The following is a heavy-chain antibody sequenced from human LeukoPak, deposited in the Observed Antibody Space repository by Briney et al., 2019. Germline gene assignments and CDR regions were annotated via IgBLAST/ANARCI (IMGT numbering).Heavy chain of an antibody. CDR2: ISASGP. CDR1: GFTFSRLA. V-gene: IGHV3-23*01. D-gene: IGHD1-26*01. CDR3: ATGSEGGSYPNFDY. J-gene: IGHJ4*02. Sequence: PGGSLRLSCAASGFTFSRLAMTWVRQAPGKGLEWVSTISASGPYYADAVRGRFTISRDNSRNTLSLQMDSLRAEDTAVYYCATGSEGGSYPNFDYWGQGTLVTVSS.